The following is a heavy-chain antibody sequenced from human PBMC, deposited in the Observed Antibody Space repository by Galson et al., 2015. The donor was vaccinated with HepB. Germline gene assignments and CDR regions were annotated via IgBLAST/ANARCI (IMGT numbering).Heavy chain of an antibody. V-gene: IGHV5-51*01. J-gene: IGHJ2*01. Sequence: QSGAEVKKPGESLKIFCKGSGYSFTSYWIGWVRQMPGKGLEWMGIIYPGDSDTRYSPSFQGQVTISADKSISTAYLQWSSLKASDTAMYYCARQAYCGGDCYYWYFDLWGRGTLVTVSS. CDR1: GYSFTSYW. CDR2: IYPGDSDT. CDR3: ARQAYCGGDCYYWYFDL. D-gene: IGHD2-21*02.